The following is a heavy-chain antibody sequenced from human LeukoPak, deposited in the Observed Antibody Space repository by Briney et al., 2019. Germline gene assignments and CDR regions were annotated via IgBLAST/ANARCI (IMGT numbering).Heavy chain of an antibody. CDR1: GDSVSSNSAA. V-gene: IGHV6-1*01. J-gene: IGHJ3*02. CDR3: ARDXMAYCGGDCYSMNAFDI. Sequence: SRTLSLXCAISGDSVSSNSAAWNWIRQSPSRGLEWLGRTYYRSKWYNDYAVSVKSRITINPDTSKNQFSLQLNSVTPEDTAVYYXARDXMAYCGGDCYSMNAFDIWGQGTMVTVSS. CDR2: TYYRSKWYN. D-gene: IGHD2-21*02.